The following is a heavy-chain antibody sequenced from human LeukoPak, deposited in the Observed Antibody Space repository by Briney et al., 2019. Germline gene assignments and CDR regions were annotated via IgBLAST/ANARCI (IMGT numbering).Heavy chain of an antibody. CDR3: TRANQLELLRALDH. CDR1: GGSISSSSYY. V-gene: IGHV4-39*01. D-gene: IGHD1-7*01. Sequence: SETLSLTCTVSGGSISSSSYYWGWIRQPPGKGLEWIGSIYYSGSTYYNPSLKSRVTISVDTSKNQFSLKLSSVTAADTAVYYCTRANQLELLRALDHWGQGTLVTVSS. J-gene: IGHJ4*02. CDR2: IYYSGST.